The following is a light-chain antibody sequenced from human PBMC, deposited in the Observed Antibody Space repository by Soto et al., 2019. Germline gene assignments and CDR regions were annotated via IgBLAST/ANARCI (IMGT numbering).Light chain of an antibody. J-gene: IGKJ2*01. V-gene: IGKV3-20*01. CDR3: QQHDTSPYT. CDR2: GAS. CDR1: QSLRSSY. Sequence: EVVLTQSPNTLSLSPGARATLSCWASQSLRSSYLAWYQRKPGQAPRLLTFGASRRATGIPDRFNGGGSGTDFILTISRLEPEDVAVYYWQQHDTSPYTFGQRNVLEIK.